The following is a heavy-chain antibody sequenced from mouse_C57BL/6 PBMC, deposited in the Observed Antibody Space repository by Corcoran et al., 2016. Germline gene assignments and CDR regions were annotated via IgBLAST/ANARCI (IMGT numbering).Heavy chain of an antibody. Sequence: QVKLQQYGAELVKPGASVKISSKASGYAFSSYWLNWVKQRPGKGLEWIGQIYPGDGDTNYNGKFKGKATLTADKSSSTAYMQLSSLPSEDSAVYFCARGYDYDSWFAYWGQGTLVTVSA. CDR2: IYPGDGDT. CDR1: GYAFSSYW. CDR3: ARGYDYDSWFAY. D-gene: IGHD2-4*01. J-gene: IGHJ3*01. V-gene: IGHV1-80*01.